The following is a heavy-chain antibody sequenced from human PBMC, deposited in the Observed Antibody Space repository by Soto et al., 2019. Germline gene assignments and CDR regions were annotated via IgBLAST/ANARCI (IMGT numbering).Heavy chain of an antibody. J-gene: IGHJ4*02. CDR3: CSLDYGQGY. CDR1: GYTFTNHH. Sequence: QVQLAQSGAEVKKPGASVKVSCKASGYTFTNHHMHWVRQVPGEGLEWMGMINPRGGGTNYPQKFQGRVTMTRETSTSTAYMELSRLTSDDTALYYCCSLDYGQGYWDQGTLVTVSS. D-gene: IGHD3-10*01. CDR2: INPRGGGT. V-gene: IGHV1-46*03.